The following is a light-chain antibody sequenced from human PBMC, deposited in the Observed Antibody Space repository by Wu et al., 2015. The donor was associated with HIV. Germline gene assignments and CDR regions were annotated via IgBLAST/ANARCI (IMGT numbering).Light chain of an antibody. Sequence: EIVLTQSPATLSLSPGERATLSCRASQSVSSYLAWYQQKPGQAPRLLIYDASNRATGIPARFSGSGSGTDFTLTISSLEPEDFAVYYCQQRSNLIAYGQGT. J-gene: IGKJ5*01. CDR1: QSVSSY. CDR3: QQRSNLIA. V-gene: IGKV3-11*01. CDR2: DAS.